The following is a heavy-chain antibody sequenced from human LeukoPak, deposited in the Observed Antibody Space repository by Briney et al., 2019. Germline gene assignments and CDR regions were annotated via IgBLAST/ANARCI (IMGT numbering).Heavy chain of an antibody. D-gene: IGHD3-10*01. V-gene: IGHV5-51*01. CDR1: GYRFTSYW. CDR2: IYPGDSDT. CDR3: ARPNLWFGEFYGFDP. Sequence: GESLKISCQGSGYRFTSYWIGWVRQMPGKGLEWMGIIYPGDSDTRYSPSLQGQVTISADKSITTAYLQWSSLKASDSAMYYCARPNLWFGEFYGFDPWGQGNLVTVSS. J-gene: IGHJ5*02.